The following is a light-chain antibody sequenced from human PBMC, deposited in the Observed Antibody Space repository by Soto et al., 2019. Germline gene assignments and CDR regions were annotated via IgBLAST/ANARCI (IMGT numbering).Light chain of an antibody. J-gene: IGLJ1*01. CDR1: SSDVGNYNL. V-gene: IGLV2-23*01. Sequence: QSALTQPASVSGSHGQSITISCTGTSSDVGNYNLVSWYQQHPGKAPKVMIYAGSNRPSGVSHRFSGFKSGNTASLTISGLQAEDEADYHCCSYAGSNTYVFGTGTKLTVL. CDR3: CSYAGSNTYV. CDR2: AGS.